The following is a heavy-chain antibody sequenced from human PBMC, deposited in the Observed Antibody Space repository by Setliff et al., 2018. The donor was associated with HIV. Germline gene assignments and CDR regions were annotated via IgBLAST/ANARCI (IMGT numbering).Heavy chain of an antibody. CDR2: AHYSGAI. J-gene: IGHJ4*02. D-gene: IGHD3-3*01. V-gene: IGHV4-39*02. Sequence: SETLSLTCSVTGASTSDNIYSWGWIRHSPGKGLEWIASAHYSGAIFYNPSLKSRVTMSVDTSGSRFSLKLTSVTAADAAVYYCARPSFGIGGGANFDSWGRGTLVTVSS. CDR3: ARPSFGIGGGANFDS. CDR1: GASTSDNIYS.